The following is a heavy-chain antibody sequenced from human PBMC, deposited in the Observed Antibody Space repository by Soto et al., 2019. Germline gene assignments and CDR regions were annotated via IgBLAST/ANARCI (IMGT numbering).Heavy chain of an antibody. Sequence: QVQLQQWGAGLLKPSETLSLNCAVNGGSLSGYYWSWIRQPPGKGLECIGEIKDGGYTNYSPSLKSRATISSDTSNNQFSLRLNSVTAADTGVYYCARGQEGVVATHWDQGALVTVSS. D-gene: IGHD5-12*01. CDR2: IKDGGYT. V-gene: IGHV4-34*01. J-gene: IGHJ4*02. CDR3: ARGQEGVVATH. CDR1: GGSLSGYY.